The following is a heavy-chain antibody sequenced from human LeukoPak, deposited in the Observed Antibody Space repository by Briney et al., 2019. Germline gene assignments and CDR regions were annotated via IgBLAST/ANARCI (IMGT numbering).Heavy chain of an antibody. CDR1: GYTFTGYY. D-gene: IGHD3-22*01. J-gene: IGHJ4*02. V-gene: IGHV1-2*06. CDR2: INPNSGGT. Sequence: ASVKVSCKASGYTFTGYYMHWVRQAPGQGLEWIGRINPNSGGTNYAQKFQGRVTMTRDTSISTAYMELSRLRSDDTAVYYCAREGRYDSSGYYSYWGQGTLVTVSS. CDR3: AREGRYDSSGYYSY.